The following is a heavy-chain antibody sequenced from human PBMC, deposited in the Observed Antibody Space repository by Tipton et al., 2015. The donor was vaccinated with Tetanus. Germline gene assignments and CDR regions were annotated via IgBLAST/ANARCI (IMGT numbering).Heavy chain of an antibody. CDR1: GGSMIGSGHY. J-gene: IGHJ4*02. Sequence: TLSLTCIVSGGSMIGSGHYGAWVRQSPGKGLEWIGSLTYSGRTYYSPSRKSRVTMSVDTSKKDFSMRLGSVTAADTAIYYCARLREVVSRSGWAFDYWGQGILVSVSS. CDR3: ARLREVVSRSGWAFDY. CDR2: LTYSGRT. D-gene: IGHD3-10*01. V-gene: IGHV4-39*02.